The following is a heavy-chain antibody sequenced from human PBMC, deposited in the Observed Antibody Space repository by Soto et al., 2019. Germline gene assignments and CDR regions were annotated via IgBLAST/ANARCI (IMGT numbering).Heavy chain of an antibody. CDR2: IAVGSGYT. V-gene: IGHV1-58*01. J-gene: IGHJ4*02. D-gene: IGHD2-8*01. Sequence: SVKVSCKASGFTFTSSAFQWVRQARGQRLEWIGWIAVGSGYTNYAQRFQDRVTLTRDMSTATTNMELSRLTSEDTAIYYCAADATAWQQMVPSDYWGQGTLVTVSS. CDR3: AADATAWQQMVPSDY. CDR1: GFTFTSSA.